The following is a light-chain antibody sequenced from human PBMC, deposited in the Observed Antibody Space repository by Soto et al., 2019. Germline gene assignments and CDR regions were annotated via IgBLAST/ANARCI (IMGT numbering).Light chain of an antibody. V-gene: IGLV2-8*01. J-gene: IGLJ2*01. CDR1: SSDDGGYNY. CDR2: EVS. CDR3: SSYAGSNNHVV. Sequence: QSALTQPPSASGSPGQSVTISCTGTSSDDGGYNYVSWYQQHPGKAPKLMIYEVSKRPSGVPDRFSGSKSGNTASLTVSGLQAEDEADYYCSSYAGSNNHVVFGGGTQLTVL.